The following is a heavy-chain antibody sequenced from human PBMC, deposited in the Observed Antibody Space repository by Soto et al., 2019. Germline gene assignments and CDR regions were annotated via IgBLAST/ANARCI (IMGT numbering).Heavy chain of an antibody. V-gene: IGHV1-3*01. CDR2: INAGNGNT. CDR3: AIVSSTVTTDSRIYAFDI. D-gene: IGHD4-17*01. Sequence: ASVKVSCKASGYTFTSYAMHWVRQAPGQRLEWMGWINAGNGNTKYSQKFQGRVTITRDTSASTAYMELSSLRSEDTAVYYCAIVSSTVTTDSRIYAFDIWGQGTRVTVAS. J-gene: IGHJ3*02. CDR1: GYTFTSYA.